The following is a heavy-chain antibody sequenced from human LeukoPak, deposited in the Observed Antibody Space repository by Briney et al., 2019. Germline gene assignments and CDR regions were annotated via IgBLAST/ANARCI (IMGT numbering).Heavy chain of an antibody. J-gene: IGHJ4*02. D-gene: IGHD3-10*01. V-gene: IGHV4-31*03. Sequence: SQTLSLTCTVSGGSISSGGYYSSWIRQHPGKGLEWIGYIYYSGSTYYNPSLKSRVTISVDTSKNQFSLKLSSVTAADTAVYYCARDSWASGEYYFDYWGQGTLVTVSS. CDR2: IYYSGST. CDR1: GGSISSGGYY. CDR3: ARDSWASGEYYFDY.